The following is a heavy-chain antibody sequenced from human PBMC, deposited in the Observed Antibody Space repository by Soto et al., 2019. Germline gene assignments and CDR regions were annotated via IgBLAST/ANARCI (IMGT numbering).Heavy chain of an antibody. CDR3: ATQPRYDSSGYFYY. CDR1: GVSIISGGYY. J-gene: IGHJ4*02. D-gene: IGHD3-22*01. V-gene: IGHV4-31*03. CDR2: IYYTGST. Sequence: SETLSLTCSVSGVSIISGGYYWTWIRQLPGKGLEWIGDIYYTGSTFYHPSLKTRVTLSLDTSKNQFSLNLESVTAADTAVYYCATQPRYDSSGYFYYWGQGTQVTVSS.